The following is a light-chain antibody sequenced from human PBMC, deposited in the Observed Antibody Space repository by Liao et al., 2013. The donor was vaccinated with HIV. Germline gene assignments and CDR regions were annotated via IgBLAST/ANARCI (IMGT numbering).Light chain of an antibody. J-gene: IGLJ1*01. CDR2: QDS. Sequence: SYELTQPPSVSMSPGQTASIPCSGDKLGDKYACWYQQKPGQSPVVVIYQDSKRPSGIPERFSGSNSGNTATLTISGSQAMDEADYYCQAWDSSTYVFGTGTKVTVL. CDR3: QAWDSSTYV. V-gene: IGLV3-1*01. CDR1: KLGDKY.